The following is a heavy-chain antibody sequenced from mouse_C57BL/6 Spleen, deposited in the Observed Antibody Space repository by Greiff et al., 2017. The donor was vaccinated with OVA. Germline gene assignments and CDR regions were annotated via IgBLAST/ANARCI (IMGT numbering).Heavy chain of an antibody. Sequence: VKLQESGAELVRPGASVKLSCKASGYTFTDYYINWVKQRPGQGLEWIARIYPGSGNTYYNEKFKGKATLTAEKSSSTAYMQLSSLTSEDSAVYFCAREGYDGGFAYWGQGTLVTVSA. V-gene: IGHV1-76*01. J-gene: IGHJ3*01. CDR3: AREGYDGGFAY. CDR1: GYTFTDYY. CDR2: IYPGSGNT. D-gene: IGHD2-2*01.